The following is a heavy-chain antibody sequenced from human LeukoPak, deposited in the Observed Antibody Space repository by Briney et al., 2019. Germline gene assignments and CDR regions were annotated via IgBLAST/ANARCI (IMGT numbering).Heavy chain of an antibody. CDR2: ISGSGGST. Sequence: GGSLRLSCAASGFTFSTYAMSWVRQAPGKGLEWVPGISGSGGSTFYADSVKGRFTISRDNSKNTLYLQMNSLRAEDTAVYYCAKDRAYYSDSSGYYLVRAYDYWGQGTLVTVSS. CDR3: AKDRAYYSDSSGYYLVRAYDY. V-gene: IGHV3-23*01. CDR1: GFTFSTYA. J-gene: IGHJ4*02. D-gene: IGHD3-22*01.